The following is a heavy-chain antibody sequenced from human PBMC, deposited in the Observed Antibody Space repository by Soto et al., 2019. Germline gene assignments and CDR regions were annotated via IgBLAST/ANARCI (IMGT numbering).Heavy chain of an antibody. J-gene: IGHJ4*02. V-gene: IGHV4-61*01. CDR2: IYYSGST. Sequence: QVQLQESGPGLVKPSETLSLPCTVSGGSVSRGSYYRSWFRQPPGQGLEWVGYIYYSGSTNYNPSLKSRVTISVDTSKNQFSLKLSSVTAADTAVYYCARVGNYYDSSGYRPFDYWGQGTLVTVSS. D-gene: IGHD3-22*01. CDR3: ARVGNYYDSSGYRPFDY. CDR1: GGSVSRGSYY.